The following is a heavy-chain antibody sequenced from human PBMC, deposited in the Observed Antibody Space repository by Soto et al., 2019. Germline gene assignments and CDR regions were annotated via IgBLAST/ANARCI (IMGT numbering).Heavy chain of an antibody. CDR1: GGSFSGYY. V-gene: IGHV4-34*01. Sequence: SETLSLTCAVYGGSFSGYYWSWIRQPPGKGLEWIGEINHSGSTNYNPSLKSRVTISVDTSKNQFSLKLSSVTAADTAVYYCARELTGYYYMAVWGKGTTVTVSS. CDR3: ARELTGYYYMAV. CDR2: INHSGST. D-gene: IGHD1-7*01. J-gene: IGHJ6*03.